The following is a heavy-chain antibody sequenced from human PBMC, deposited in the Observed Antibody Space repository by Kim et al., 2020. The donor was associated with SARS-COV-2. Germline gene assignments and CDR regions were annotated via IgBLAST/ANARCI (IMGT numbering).Heavy chain of an antibody. CDR2: IYYSGST. Sequence: SETLSLTCTVSGGSISSYYWSWIRQPPGKGLEWIGYIYYSGSTNYNPSLKSRVTISVDTSKNQFSLKLSSVTAADTAVYYCARGTPPSGFLEWYKRGYGMDVWGQGTTVTVSS. CDR1: GGSISSYY. J-gene: IGHJ6*02. D-gene: IGHD3-3*01. V-gene: IGHV4-59*01. CDR3: ARGTPPSGFLEWYKRGYGMDV.